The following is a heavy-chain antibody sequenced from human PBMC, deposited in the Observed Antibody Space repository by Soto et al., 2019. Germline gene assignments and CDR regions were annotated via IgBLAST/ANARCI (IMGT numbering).Heavy chain of an antibody. J-gene: IGHJ4*02. D-gene: IGHD2-21*01. Sequence: GGSLRLSCAASGITFIYAWMDWVRQAPGKRLEWVGRIKSQASGVTIDYAAPVKGRFTISRDDSKNTVYLQMDSLKTEDTAVYYCTHLLSLAHPYSYLWGQGTQVTVSS. CDR3: THLLSLAHPYSYL. CDR2: IKSQASGVTI. CDR1: GITFIYAW. V-gene: IGHV3-15*07.